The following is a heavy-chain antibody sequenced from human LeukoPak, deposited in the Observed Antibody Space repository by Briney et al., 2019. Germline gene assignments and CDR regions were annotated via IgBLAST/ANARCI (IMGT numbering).Heavy chain of an antibody. CDR3: ARHRVTTAYTPGYYYYMDV. Sequence: GESLKISYQASGYKITSHWIAWVRQMPGKSPEWMGIIYPGDSDTRYSPSFQGQVVISVDKSSNVAYLQWTTLKASDTAMYYCARHRVTTAYTPGYYYYMDVWGKGTTVTVSS. D-gene: IGHD4-11*01. V-gene: IGHV5-51*01. J-gene: IGHJ6*03. CDR1: GYKITSHW. CDR2: IYPGDSDT.